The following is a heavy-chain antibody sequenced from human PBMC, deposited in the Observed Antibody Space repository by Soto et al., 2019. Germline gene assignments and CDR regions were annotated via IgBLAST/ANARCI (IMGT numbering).Heavy chain of an antibody. V-gene: IGHV3-73*01. CDR1: GFTFSGSA. J-gene: IGHJ6*03. CDR2: IRSKGNNYAT. CDR3: SRQASDFWSGKPQYYMDV. D-gene: IGHD3-3*01. Sequence: EVQLVESGGGLVQPGGSLKLSCAASGFTFSGSAMHWVRQASGKGLEWVGRIRSKGNNYATAYGASLRGRFTISRDDSKYTAYLQMNSLNTEDTAVYYCSRQASDFWSGKPQYYMDVWGKGTTVTVSS.